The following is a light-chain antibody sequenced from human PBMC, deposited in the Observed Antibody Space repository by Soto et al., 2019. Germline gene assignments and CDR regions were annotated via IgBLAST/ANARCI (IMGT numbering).Light chain of an antibody. CDR2: QAS. CDR1: QSVASW. Sequence: DIQMTQSPSTLSASVGDRVTITCRASQSVASWLAWYQQKPGKAPKLLIFQASSLESGVPSRFSGSGSGTEFTLTLSSLQPEDFATYYCQHYNSYSEAFGQGTKVDIK. V-gene: IGKV1-5*01. CDR3: QHYNSYSEA. J-gene: IGKJ1*01.